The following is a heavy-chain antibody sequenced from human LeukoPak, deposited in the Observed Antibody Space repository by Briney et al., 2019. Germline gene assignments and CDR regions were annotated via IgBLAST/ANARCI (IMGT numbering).Heavy chain of an antibody. J-gene: IGHJ3*02. CDR3: ARKGQGGYCSSTSCYEKGAFDI. CDR1: GCSISSYY. CDR2: IYTSGST. D-gene: IGHD2-2*01. V-gene: IGHV4-4*07. Sequence: PSETLSLTCTVSGCSISSYYWSWIRQPAGKGLEWIGRIYTSGSTNYNPSLKSRVTISVDKSKNQFSLKLSSVTAADTAVYYCARKGQGGYCSSTSCYEKGAFDIWGQGTMVTVSS.